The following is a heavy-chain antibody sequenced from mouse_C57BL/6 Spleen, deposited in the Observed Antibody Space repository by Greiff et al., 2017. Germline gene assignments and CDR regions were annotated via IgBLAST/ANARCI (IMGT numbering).Heavy chain of an antibody. CDR2: IYPGDGDT. CDR3: AREIRDYYGSTFYWYFDV. Sequence: QVQLKQSGPELVKPGASVKISCKASGYAFSSSWMNWVKQRHGKGLEWIGRIYPGDGDTNYNGKFKGKATLTADKSSSTAYMPLSSLTSEDSAVSFCAREIRDYYGSTFYWYFDVWGTGTTVTVSS. J-gene: IGHJ1*03. CDR1: GYAFSSSW. D-gene: IGHD1-1*01. V-gene: IGHV1-82*01.